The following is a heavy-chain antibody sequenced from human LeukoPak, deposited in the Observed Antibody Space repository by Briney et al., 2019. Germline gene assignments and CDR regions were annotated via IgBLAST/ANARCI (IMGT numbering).Heavy chain of an antibody. CDR2: ISSSGSTI. CDR3: ATSPQYYYDSSGYSAIDY. CDR1: GFTFSSYE. Sequence: PGGSLRLSCAASGFTFSSYEMNWVRQAPGKGLEWVSYISSSGSTIYYADSVKGRFTISRDNAKNSLHLQMNSLRAEDTAVYYCATSPQYYYDSSGYSAIDYWGQGTLVTVSS. V-gene: IGHV3-48*03. J-gene: IGHJ4*02. D-gene: IGHD3-22*01.